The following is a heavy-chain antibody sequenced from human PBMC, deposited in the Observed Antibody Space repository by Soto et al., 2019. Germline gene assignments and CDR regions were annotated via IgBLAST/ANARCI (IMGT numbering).Heavy chain of an antibody. Sequence: SETLSLTCNVSGGSISSDIYHWGWIRQPPGKGLEWIGNIYNGGSTYYNPSLKSRVTISVDTSKNQFSLRLSSVTAADTAVYYCVKISGYSDYWGQGTLVTVSS. CDR2: IYNGGST. CDR3: VKISGYSDY. CDR1: GGSISSDIYH. D-gene: IGHD1-26*01. V-gene: IGHV4-39*01. J-gene: IGHJ4*02.